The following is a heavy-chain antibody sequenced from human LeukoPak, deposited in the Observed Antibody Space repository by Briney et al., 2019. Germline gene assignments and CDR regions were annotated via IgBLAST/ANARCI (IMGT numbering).Heavy chain of an antibody. J-gene: IGHJ4*02. V-gene: IGHV4-4*07. D-gene: IGHD3-10*01. Sequence: SETPSLTCTVSGGSISSYYWSWIRQPAGKGLEWIGRIYTSGSTNYNPSLKSRVTMSVDTSKNQFSLKLSSVTAADTAVYYCARDEHYYGSGSYYSYWGQGTLVTVSS. CDR1: GGSISSYY. CDR2: IYTSGST. CDR3: ARDEHYYGSGSYYSY.